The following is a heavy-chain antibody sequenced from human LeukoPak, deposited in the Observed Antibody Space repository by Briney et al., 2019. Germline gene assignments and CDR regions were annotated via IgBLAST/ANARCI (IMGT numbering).Heavy chain of an antibody. CDR3: ATPYGSYYNAEYFQH. D-gene: IGHD1-26*01. J-gene: IGHJ1*01. CDR1: GGSFSGYY. V-gene: IGHV4-34*01. CDR2: INHSGST. Sequence: SETLSLTCAVYGGSFSGYYWSWIRQPPGKGLEWIGEINHSGSTNYNPSLKSGFAISVDTSKNQFSLKLSSVTAADTAVYYCATPYGSYYNAEYFQHWGQGTLVTVSS.